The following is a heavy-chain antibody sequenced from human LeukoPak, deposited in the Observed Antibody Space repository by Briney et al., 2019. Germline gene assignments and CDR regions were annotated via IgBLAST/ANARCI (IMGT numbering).Heavy chain of an antibody. CDR1: GFTFSSYA. V-gene: IGHV3-74*01. J-gene: IGHJ1*01. CDR3: ARVSGLGMNEYYQH. Sequence: GGSLRLSCAASGFTFSSYAMSWVRQAPGKGLVWVSRINNEGTTISYADSVKGRFTISRDNAKNTLYLQMNSLRAEDTALYYCARVSGLGMNEYYQHWGQGTLVTVAS. CDR2: INNEGTTI. D-gene: IGHD3-10*01.